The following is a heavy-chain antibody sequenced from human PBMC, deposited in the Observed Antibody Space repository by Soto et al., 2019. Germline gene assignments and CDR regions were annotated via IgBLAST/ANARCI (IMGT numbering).Heavy chain of an antibody. CDR2: ISAFNGNK. V-gene: IGHV1-18*01. CDR3: ARDRGVAPPVAGNTHYYYYMDV. J-gene: IGHJ6*03. D-gene: IGHD6-19*01. CDR1: GYSFTNYG. Sequence: QYQLVQSGAEVKKPGASVTVSCKASGYSFTNYGVTWVRQAPGQGLEWMGWISAFNGNKHYAQNLQGRVTMTTDASTSTAYMELRSLRSDDTAVYYCARDRGVAPPVAGNTHYYYYMDVWGKGTTVTVSS.